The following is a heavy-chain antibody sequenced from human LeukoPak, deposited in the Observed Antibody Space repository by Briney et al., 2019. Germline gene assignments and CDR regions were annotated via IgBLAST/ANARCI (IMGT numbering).Heavy chain of an antibody. V-gene: IGHV1-46*01. Sequence: GASVKVSCKASGYTFTSYYIHWVRQAPGQGLEWVGLINPNGGNTGYAQRFQGRVTVTTDTSTSTVYMELNSLGSEDTAVYYCARERRAWGEDFWGQGTLVTVSS. J-gene: IGHJ4*02. CDR3: ARERRAWGEDF. CDR1: GYTFTSYY. D-gene: IGHD3-16*01. CDR2: INPNGGNT.